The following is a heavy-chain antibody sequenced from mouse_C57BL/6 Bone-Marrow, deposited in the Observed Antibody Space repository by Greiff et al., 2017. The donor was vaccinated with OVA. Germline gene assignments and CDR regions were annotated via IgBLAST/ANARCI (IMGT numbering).Heavy chain of an antibody. CDR3: ARDYGSSILDY. V-gene: IGHV1-59*01. CDR2: IDPSDSYT. D-gene: IGHD1-1*01. J-gene: IGHJ2*01. CDR1: GYTFTSYW. Sequence: QVQLQQPGAELVRPGTSVKLSCKASGYTFTSYWMHWVKQRPGPGLEWIGVIDPSDSYTNYNQKFKGKATLTVDTSSSTAYMQLSSLTSDDAAVYYCARDYGSSILDYWGQGTTLTVSS.